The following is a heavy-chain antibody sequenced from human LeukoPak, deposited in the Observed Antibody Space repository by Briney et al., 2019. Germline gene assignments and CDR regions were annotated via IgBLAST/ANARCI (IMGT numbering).Heavy chain of an antibody. D-gene: IGHD6-13*01. Sequence: PSETLSLTCTVSGGSTSSYYWSWIRQPPGKGLEWIGYIYYSGSTNYNPSLKSRVTISVDTSKNQFSLKLSSVTAADTAVYYCARRVAAAGTDGMDVWGQGTTVTVSS. CDR3: ARRVAAAGTDGMDV. CDR2: IYYSGST. V-gene: IGHV4-59*08. CDR1: GGSTSSYY. J-gene: IGHJ6*02.